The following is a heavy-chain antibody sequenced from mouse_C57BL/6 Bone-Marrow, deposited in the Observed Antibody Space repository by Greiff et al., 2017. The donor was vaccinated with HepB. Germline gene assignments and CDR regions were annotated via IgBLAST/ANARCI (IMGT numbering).Heavy chain of an antibody. CDR1: GYTFTGYW. CDR3: ARPPYYSNYSYYAMDY. V-gene: IGHV1-9*01. J-gene: IGHJ4*01. D-gene: IGHD2-5*01. CDR2: ILPGSGST. Sequence: QVQLKESGAELMKPGASVKLSCKATGYTFTGYWIEWVKQRPGHGLEWIGEILPGSGSTNYNEKFKGKATFTADTSSNTAYMQLSSLTTEDSAIYYCARPPYYSNYSYYAMDYWGQGTSVTVSS.